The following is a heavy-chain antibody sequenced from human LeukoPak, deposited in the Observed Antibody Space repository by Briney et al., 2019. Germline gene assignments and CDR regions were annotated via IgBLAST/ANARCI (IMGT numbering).Heavy chain of an antibody. V-gene: IGHV3-9*01. Sequence: PGGSLRLSCAASGFTFDDYAMHWVRQAPGKGLEWVSGISWNSGSIGYADSVKGRFTISRDNAKNSLYLKMNSLRAEDTALYYCAKDESRGSYSEAPLDYWGQGTLVTVSS. CDR3: AKDESRGSYSEAPLDY. D-gene: IGHD1-26*01. J-gene: IGHJ4*02. CDR1: GFTFDDYA. CDR2: ISWNSGSI.